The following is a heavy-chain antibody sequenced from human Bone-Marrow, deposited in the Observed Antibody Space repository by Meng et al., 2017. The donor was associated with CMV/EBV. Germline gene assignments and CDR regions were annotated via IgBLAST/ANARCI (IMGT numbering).Heavy chain of an antibody. CDR2: VTPNSGDT. J-gene: IGHJ4*02. V-gene: IGHV1-8*01. Sequence: ASVMVSCKASGYTFTDYDLTWVRHAPGQGLQWMGRVTPNSGDTRYAQNFQGRVTMTGKTSITTAYMELTSLTSEDTAVYFCAGVEDVSSGYCTFPDCWVYWGQGSRVTVSS. CDR1: GYTFTDYD. D-gene: IGHD2-8*01. CDR3: AGVEDVSSGYCTFPDCWVY.